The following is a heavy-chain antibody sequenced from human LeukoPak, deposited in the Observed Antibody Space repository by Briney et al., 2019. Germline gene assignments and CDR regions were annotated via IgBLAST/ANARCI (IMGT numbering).Heavy chain of an antibody. V-gene: IGHV4-34*01. CDR1: GGSFSGYN. CDR3: ARGSSYPFVERLPAGPGTFGY. CDR2: INHSGGT. Sequence: SETLSLTCAVSGGSFSGYNWSWIRHPPGKGLEWIWEINHSGGTKYNPSIKSRVTISVGTSKNQFSLKLSSVTAADTAVYYCARGSSYPFVERLPAGPGTFGYWGQGTLVAVSS. D-gene: IGHD2/OR15-2a*01. J-gene: IGHJ4*02.